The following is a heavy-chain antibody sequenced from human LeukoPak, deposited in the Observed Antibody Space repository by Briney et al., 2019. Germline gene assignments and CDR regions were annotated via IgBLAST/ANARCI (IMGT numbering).Heavy chain of an antibody. D-gene: IGHD2-2*02. CDR1: IGSINSGNW. CDR2: IYHNGTP. Sequence: SETLSLTCAVPIGSINSGNWWSWVRQSPGKGLEWIGEIYHNGTPNYNPSLKSRVTISADTFKNQSSLKLTSVTAADTAVYYCATAPILRGEGGEHYKYGMDVWGQGTTVIVSS. J-gene: IGHJ6*02. V-gene: IGHV4-4*02. CDR3: ATAPILRGEGGEHYKYGMDV.